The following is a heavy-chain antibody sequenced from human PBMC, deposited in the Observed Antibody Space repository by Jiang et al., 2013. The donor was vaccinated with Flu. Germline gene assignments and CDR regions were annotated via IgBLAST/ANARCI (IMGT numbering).Heavy chain of an antibody. CDR2: INSGNDNK. Sequence: SGAEVKKPGASVKVSCKTSGYNFTDYGLHWVRQAPGQRLEWMGWINSGNDNKKYSEKFEGRVTINRDTSANTAYMELSSLTSDDTAMYFCARNQVPRQSWNYLDAVDIWGQGTMVTVSS. J-gene: IGHJ3*02. CDR1: GYNFTDYG. D-gene: IGHD1-7*01. CDR3: ARNQVPRQSWNYLDAVDI. V-gene: IGHV1-3*01.